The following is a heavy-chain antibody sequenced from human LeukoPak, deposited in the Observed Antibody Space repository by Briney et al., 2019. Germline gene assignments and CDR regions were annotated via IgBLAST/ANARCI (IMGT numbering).Heavy chain of an antibody. CDR2: ISAYNGNT. CDR1: GYTFTSYG. Sequence: ASVKVSCKASGYTFTSYGFSWVRQAPGQGLEWMGWISAYNGNTNYAQKLQGRVTMTTDTSTSTAYMELRSLRSDDTAVYYCARGVVGAIYYYYMDVWGKGTTVTVSS. D-gene: IGHD1-26*01. CDR3: ARGVVGAIYYYYMDV. V-gene: IGHV1-18*01. J-gene: IGHJ6*03.